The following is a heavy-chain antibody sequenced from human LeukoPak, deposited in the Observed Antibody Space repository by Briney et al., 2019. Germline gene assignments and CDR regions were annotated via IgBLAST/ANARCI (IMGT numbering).Heavy chain of an antibody. CDR2: IGTAGDT. CDR3: ARDFTTYYDILTGPGFDP. D-gene: IGHD3-9*01. CDR1: GFTFSSYD. Sequence: PGGSLRLSCAASGFTFSSYDMHWVRQATGKGLEWVSAIGTAGDTYYPGSVKGRFTISRENAKNSLYLQMNSLRAGDTAVYYCARDFTTYYDILTGPGFDPWGQGTLVTVSS. V-gene: IGHV3-13*01. J-gene: IGHJ5*02.